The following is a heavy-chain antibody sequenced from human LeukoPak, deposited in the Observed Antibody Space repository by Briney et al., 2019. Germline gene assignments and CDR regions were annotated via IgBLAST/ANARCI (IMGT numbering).Heavy chain of an antibody. CDR1: GFTFSSYG. CDR3: AKYGMTTVTYIDY. V-gene: IGHV3-30*18. J-gene: IGHJ4*02. Sequence: GRSLRLSCAASGFTFSSYGMHWVRQAPGKGLEWVAVISYEGSIKYYADSGKGRFTISRDNSKNSLYLQMNSLRPEDTAVYYCAKYGMTTVTYIDYWGQGTLVTVSS. D-gene: IGHD4-17*01. CDR2: ISYEGSIK.